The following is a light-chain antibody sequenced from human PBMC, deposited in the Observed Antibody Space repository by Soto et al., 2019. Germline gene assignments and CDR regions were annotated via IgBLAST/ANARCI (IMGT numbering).Light chain of an antibody. Sequence: QSVLTQPASVSGSPGQSITISCTGTTSDVGAYNYVSWYQQHPGKAPKLIIYEVSNRPSGVSNRFSASKSGNTASLTISGLQAEDEADYYCSSYTTSSTYVFATGTKVTVL. CDR1: TSDVGAYNY. CDR2: EVS. J-gene: IGLJ1*01. CDR3: SSYTTSSTYV. V-gene: IGLV2-14*01.